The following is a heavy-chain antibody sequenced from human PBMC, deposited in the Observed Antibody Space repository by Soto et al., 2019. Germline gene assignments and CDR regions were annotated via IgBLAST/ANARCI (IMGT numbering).Heavy chain of an antibody. CDR3: ARAFLSVVPSGRGWFDP. Sequence: SETPSLTRTVSCGSVRRGSYYWGWVRQPPGKGLEWIGYIYYSGSTNYNPSLKSRVTISVDTSKNQFSLKLSSVTAADTAVYYCARAFLSVVPSGRGWFDPWGQGTLVTVSS. CDR1: CGSVRRGSYY. D-gene: IGHD1-26*01. V-gene: IGHV4-61*01. J-gene: IGHJ5*02. CDR2: IYYSGST.